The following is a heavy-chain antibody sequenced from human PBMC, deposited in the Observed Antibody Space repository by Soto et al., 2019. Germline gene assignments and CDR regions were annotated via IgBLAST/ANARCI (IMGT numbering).Heavy chain of an antibody. V-gene: IGHV3-11*01. CDR2: ISSRSSTI. CDR1: GFTSSDYY. D-gene: IGHD2-8*01. Sequence: QVPLVESGGGLVKPGGSLRLSCAASGFTSSDYYMSWIRQAPGKGLEWVSYISSRSSTIFYADSVKGRFTISRDNVKNSLYLQMNSLRAEDTAVYYCASGTNGAFFVYWGQGILFTVSS. CDR3: ASGTNGAFFVY. J-gene: IGHJ4*02.